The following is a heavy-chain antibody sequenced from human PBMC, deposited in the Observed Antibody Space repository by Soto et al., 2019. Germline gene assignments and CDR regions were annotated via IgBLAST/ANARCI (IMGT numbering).Heavy chain of an antibody. CDR3: ARHHVRGRTIAGATEF. V-gene: IGHV4-34*01. CDR2: FNHSGDT. CDR1: GGSLSGYY. J-gene: IGHJ4*02. Sequence: SETLSLTCAVYGGSLSGYYWSWIRQPPGKALEWIGEFNHSGDTNYNPSLKSRVTISVDTSKNQLFLNLSSVTAADTAMYYCARHHVRGRTIAGATEFWGQGTLVTVSS. D-gene: IGHD1-26*01.